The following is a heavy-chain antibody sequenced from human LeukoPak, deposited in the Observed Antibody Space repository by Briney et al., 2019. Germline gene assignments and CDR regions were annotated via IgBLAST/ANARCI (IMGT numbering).Heavy chain of an antibody. J-gene: IGHJ6*03. CDR3: ARRRYCSGGSCYSRYSYYYYYMDV. Sequence: SETLSLTCTVSGGSISSGSYYWSWIRQPAGKGLEWIGRIYTSGSTNYNPSLKSRVTISVDTSKNQFSLKLSSVTAADTAVYYCARRRYCSGGSCYSRYSYYYYYMDVWGKGTTVTISS. CDR2: IYTSGST. V-gene: IGHV4-61*02. D-gene: IGHD2-15*01. CDR1: GGSISSGSYY.